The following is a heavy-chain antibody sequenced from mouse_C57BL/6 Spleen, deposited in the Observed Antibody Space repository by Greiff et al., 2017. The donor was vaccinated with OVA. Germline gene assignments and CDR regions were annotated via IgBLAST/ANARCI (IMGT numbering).Heavy chain of an antibody. CDR2: IWSGGST. CDR3: AGNYDAWFAY. J-gene: IGHJ3*01. Sequence: QVQLQQSGPGLVQPSQSLSITCTVSGFSLTSYGVHWVRQSPGKGLEWLGVIWSGGSTDYNAACISRLSISKDNSKSQVFFKMNSLQADDTAIYYCAGNYDAWFAYWGQGTLVTVSA. V-gene: IGHV2-2*01. CDR1: GFSLTSYG. D-gene: IGHD2-1*01.